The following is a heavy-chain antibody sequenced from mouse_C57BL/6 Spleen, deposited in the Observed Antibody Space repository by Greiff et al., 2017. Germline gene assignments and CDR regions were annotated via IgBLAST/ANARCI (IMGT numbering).Heavy chain of an antibody. CDR3: ARPDSSGYPYVDY. J-gene: IGHJ2*01. Sequence: EVQLQQSGPVLVKPGASVKMSCKASGYTFTDYYMNWVKQSHGKSLEWIGVINPYNGGTSYNQKFKGKATLPVDKSSRTAYMELNSLTSEDSPVYYCARPDSSGYPYVDYWGQGTTLPVSS. CDR2: INPYNGGT. CDR1: GYTFTDYY. V-gene: IGHV1-19*01. D-gene: IGHD3-2*02.